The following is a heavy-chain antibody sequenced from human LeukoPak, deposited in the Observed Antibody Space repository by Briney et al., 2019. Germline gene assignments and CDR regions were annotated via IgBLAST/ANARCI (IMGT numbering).Heavy chain of an antibody. Sequence: GGSLRLSCAASGFTFSSYGMHWVRQAPGKGLEWVALIWCDGSKKFYTDSVKGRFTISRDNSKNTLYLQMNSLRAEDTAVYYCARDEAVMTTVLSDAFDIWGQGTMVTVSS. V-gene: IGHV3-33*01. D-gene: IGHD4-17*01. CDR2: IWCDGSKK. CDR1: GFTFSSYG. J-gene: IGHJ3*02. CDR3: ARDEAVMTTVLSDAFDI.